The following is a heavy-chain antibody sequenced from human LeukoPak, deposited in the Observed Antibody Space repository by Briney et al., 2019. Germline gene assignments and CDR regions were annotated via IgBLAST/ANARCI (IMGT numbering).Heavy chain of an antibody. V-gene: IGHV4-59*01. CDR1: GGSISSYY. CDR2: IYYSGTS. CDR3: ARDRGRYVDY. D-gene: IGHD1-26*01. Sequence: SETLSLTCTVSGGSISSYYWSWIRQPPGKGLEWIGYIYYSGTSNYNPSLKSRVTMSVDTSKNHFSLKLSSVTAADTAVYYCARDRGRYVDYWGQGTLVTVSS. J-gene: IGHJ4*02.